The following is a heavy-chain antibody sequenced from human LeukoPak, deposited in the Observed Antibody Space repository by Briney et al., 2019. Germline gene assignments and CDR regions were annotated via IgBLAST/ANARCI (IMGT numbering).Heavy chain of an antibody. CDR1: GFTFSSYA. Sequence: GGSLRLSCAASGFTFSSYAMHWVRQAPGQGLEYVSGISSNGDSTQYASSVKGRFTISRDNSKNTLYLQMGSLRVEDMAVYYCARDLCCYTGSWLDPWGRGTLVTVSS. J-gene: IGHJ5*02. V-gene: IGHV3-64*01. D-gene: IGHD4/OR15-4a*01. CDR2: ISSNGDST. CDR3: ARDLCCYTGSWLDP.